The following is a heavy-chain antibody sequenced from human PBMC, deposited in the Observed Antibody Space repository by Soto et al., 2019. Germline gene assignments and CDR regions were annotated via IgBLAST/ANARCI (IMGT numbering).Heavy chain of an antibody. CDR1: GFSLSNARMG. Sequence: QVTLKESGPVLVKPTETLTLTCTVAGFSLSNARMGVSWLGQPPGKALEWLAHIFSNDEKSYSTSLKSRLTISKDTSKSQVVLTMTNMDPVDTATYYCARTYRTRGYSSLDYWGQGTLVTVSS. J-gene: IGHJ4*02. CDR2: IFSNDEK. D-gene: IGHD5-18*01. V-gene: IGHV2-26*01. CDR3: ARTYRTRGYSSLDY.